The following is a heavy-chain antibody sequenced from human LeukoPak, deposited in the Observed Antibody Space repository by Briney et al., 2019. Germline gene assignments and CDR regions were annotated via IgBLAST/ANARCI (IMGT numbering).Heavy chain of an antibody. J-gene: IGHJ4*02. V-gene: IGHV1-2*02. CDR1: GYTFTANY. CDR2: LNPNSGGT. D-gene: IGHD3-22*01. Sequence: ASVKVSCKASGYTFTANYMHWVRQAPGQGLEWMGWLNPNSGGTSYAQRFQGRVTMTRDTSISTAYMELSRLRSDDTAVYYCAGANYFDTSGSWNWGQGTLVTVSS. CDR3: AGANYFDTSGSWN.